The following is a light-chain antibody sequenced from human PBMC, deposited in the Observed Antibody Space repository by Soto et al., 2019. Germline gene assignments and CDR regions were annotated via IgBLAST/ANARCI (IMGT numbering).Light chain of an antibody. CDR3: QQRNVWPPIT. Sequence: EIVLTQSPATLSSFPGDRVTLSCRASQAVNTRLAWYQHKPGQAPRLLIYLTSNRAAGIPARFSGSGSGTDFTLTINSLEPEDFAVYYCQQRNVWPPITFGQGTRLEIK. CDR1: QAVNTR. J-gene: IGKJ5*01. CDR2: LTS. V-gene: IGKV3-11*01.